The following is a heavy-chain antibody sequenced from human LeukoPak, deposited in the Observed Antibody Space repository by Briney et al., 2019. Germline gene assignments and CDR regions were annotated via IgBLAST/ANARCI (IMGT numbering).Heavy chain of an antibody. CDR2: INHSGST. V-gene: IGHV4-34*01. CDR1: GGSFSGYY. Sequence: SETLSLTCAVYGGSFSGYYWSWIRQPPGKGLEWIGEINHSGSTNYNPSLKSRVTISVDTSKNQFSLKLSSVTAADTAVYYCARDSSENYYMNVWGKGTTVTVSS. CDR3: ARDSSENYYMNV. D-gene: IGHD6-25*01. J-gene: IGHJ6*03.